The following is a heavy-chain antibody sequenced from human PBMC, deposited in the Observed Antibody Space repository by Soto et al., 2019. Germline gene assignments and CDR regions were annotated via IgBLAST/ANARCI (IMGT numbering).Heavy chain of an antibody. CDR2: ISGSGGST. J-gene: IGHJ4*02. V-gene: IGHV3-23*01. Sequence: PGGSLRLSCAASGFTFSSYAMSWVRQAPGKGLEWVSAISGSGGSTYYADSVKGRFTISRDNSKNTLYLQMNSLRAEDTAVYYCAIQGDDILNGYYINFTFHYWGQAILVTVSS. CDR3: AIQGDDILNGYYINFTFHY. CDR1: GFTFSSYA. D-gene: IGHD3-9*01.